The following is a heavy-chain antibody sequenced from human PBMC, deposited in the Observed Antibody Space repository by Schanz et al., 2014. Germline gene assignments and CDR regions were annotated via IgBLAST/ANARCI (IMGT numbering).Heavy chain of an antibody. J-gene: IGHJ4*02. D-gene: IGHD6-13*01. Sequence: QVQLVESGGGVVQPGGSLRLSCAASGFTFSSYAMSWIRQAPGKGLEWVSYISSSGSYTNYADSVKGRFTTSRDNGKKSMYLQMNSLRAEDTAVYYCARLDSSSWYPRYWGQGTLVTVSP. CDR1: GFTFSSYA. V-gene: IGHV3-11*05. CDR2: ISSSGSYT. CDR3: ARLDSSSWYPRY.